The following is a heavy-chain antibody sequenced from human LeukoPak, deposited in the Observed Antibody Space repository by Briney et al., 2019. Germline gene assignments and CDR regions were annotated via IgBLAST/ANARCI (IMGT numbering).Heavy chain of an antibody. Sequence: PSETLSLTCTVSGGSISSYYWSWIRQPPGKGLEWIGYIYYSGSTYYNPSLKSQVTISVDTSKNQFSLKLSSVTAADTAVYYCARVRGTWDIVVVPAAQPHDALDIWGQGAMVTVSS. CDR2: IYYSGST. V-gene: IGHV4-59*08. CDR1: GGSISSYY. J-gene: IGHJ3*02. CDR3: ARVRGTWDIVVVPAAQPHDALDI. D-gene: IGHD2-2*01.